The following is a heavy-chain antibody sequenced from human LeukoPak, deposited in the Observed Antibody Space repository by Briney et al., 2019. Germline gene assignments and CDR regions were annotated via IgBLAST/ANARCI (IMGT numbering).Heavy chain of an antibody. J-gene: IGHJ4*02. V-gene: IGHV3-23*01. CDR2: ISGSGVMT. CDR1: GFTFTKDA. Sequence: RSLRLSWAPAGFTFTKDAMAWVRQAPGKWLGWVASISGSGVMTYYEDYVNGRFTVYRDNSKNSLYLQMSSLSDADTAVYYCAKDRSIGTYYAFDHWGQGTLVTVSS. CDR3: AKDRSIGTYYAFDH. D-gene: IGHD1-26*01.